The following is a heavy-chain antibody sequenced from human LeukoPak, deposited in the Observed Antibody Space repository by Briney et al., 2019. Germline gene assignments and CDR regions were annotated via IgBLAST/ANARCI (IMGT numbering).Heavy chain of an antibody. D-gene: IGHD3-10*01. CDR2: ISGSGGST. CDR1: GFTFSSYA. CDR3: ARHIQPLLWFGELSVPMDV. J-gene: IGHJ6*02. Sequence: PGGSLRLSCAASGFTFSSYAMSWVRQAPGKGLEWVSAISGSGGSTYYADSVKGRFTISRDNSKNTLYLQMNSLRAEDTALYHCARHIQPLLWFGELSVPMDVWGQGTTVTVSS. V-gene: IGHV3-23*01.